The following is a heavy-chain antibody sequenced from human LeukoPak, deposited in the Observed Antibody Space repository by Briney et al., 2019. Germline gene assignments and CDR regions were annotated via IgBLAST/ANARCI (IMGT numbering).Heavy chain of an antibody. CDR3: ARNTETAIPLPYYFDY. CDR2: INADNGNT. Sequence: GGSLRLSCAASGFTFSSYAMHWVRQAPGQRLEWMAWINADNGNTKYSQKFQGRVTITRDTSASTAYMDLSSLRSEDTAVYYCARNTETAIPLPYYFDYWGQGTLVTVSS. J-gene: IGHJ4*02. D-gene: IGHD2-21*02. CDR1: GFTFSSYA. V-gene: IGHV1-3*01.